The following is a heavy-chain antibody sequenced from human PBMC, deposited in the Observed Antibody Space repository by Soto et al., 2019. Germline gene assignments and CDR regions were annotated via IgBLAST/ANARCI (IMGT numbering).Heavy chain of an antibody. CDR1: GGSISSGGYY. D-gene: IGHD2-2*01. J-gene: IGHJ6*02. CDR3: ARDRVVVVPAAIFDYYYYGMDV. Sequence: SETLSLTCTVSGGSISSGGYYWSWIRQHPGKGLEWIGYIYYSGSTYYNPSLKSRVTISVDMSKNQFSLKLSSVTAADTAVYYCARDRVVVVPAAIFDYYYYGMDVWGQGTTVTVSS. CDR2: IYYSGST. V-gene: IGHV4-31*03.